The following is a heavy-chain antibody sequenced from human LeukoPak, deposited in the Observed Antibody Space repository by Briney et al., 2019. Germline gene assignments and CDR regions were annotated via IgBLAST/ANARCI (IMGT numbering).Heavy chain of an antibody. Sequence: ASVTVSCKASGYTFTSYGISWVRQAPGQGLEWMGWISAYNGNTNYAQKLQGRVTMTTDTSTSTAYMELRSLRSDDTAVYYCARESVRVGVVDYWGQGTLVTVSS. CDR1: GYTFTSYG. D-gene: IGHD3-22*01. V-gene: IGHV1-18*01. J-gene: IGHJ4*02. CDR3: ARESVRVGVVDY. CDR2: ISAYNGNT.